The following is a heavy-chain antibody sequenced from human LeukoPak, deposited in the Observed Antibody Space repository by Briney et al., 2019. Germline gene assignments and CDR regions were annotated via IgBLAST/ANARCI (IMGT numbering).Heavy chain of an antibody. V-gene: IGHV1-18*04. CDR2: ISAYNGNT. CDR3: ARDDLYSSSWYIY. CDR1: GYTFTSHG. J-gene: IGHJ4*02. Sequence: ASVKVSCKASGYTFTSHGISGVRQAPGQGLEWMGWISAYNGNTNYVQKLQGRVTMTTNTSTTTAYMELRSLRSDDTAVYYCARDDLYSSSWYIYWGQGTLVTVSS. D-gene: IGHD6-13*01.